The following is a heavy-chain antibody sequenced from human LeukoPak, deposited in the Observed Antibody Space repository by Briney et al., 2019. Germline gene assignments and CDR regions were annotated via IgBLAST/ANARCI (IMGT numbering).Heavy chain of an antibody. CDR1: GGSISSSSYY. D-gene: IGHD6-19*01. J-gene: IGHJ4*02. Sequence: SETLSLTCTVSGGSISSSSYYWGWIRQPPGKGLEWIGSIYYSGSTYYNPSLKSRVTISVDTSKNQFSLKLSSVTAADTAVYYCVGSSGLYAPSVFDYWGQGTLVTVSS. V-gene: IGHV4-39*07. CDR3: VGSSGLYAPSVFDY. CDR2: IYYSGST.